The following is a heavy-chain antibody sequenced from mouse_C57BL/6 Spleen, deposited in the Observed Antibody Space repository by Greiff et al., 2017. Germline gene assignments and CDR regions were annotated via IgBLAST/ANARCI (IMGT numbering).Heavy chain of an antibody. CDR3: ARERVYSNHWYFDV. CDR1: GYTFTDYN. V-gene: IGHV1-22*01. Sequence: VQLQQSGPELVKPGASVKMSCKASGYTFTDYNMHWVKQSHGKSLEWIGYINPNNGGTSYNQKFKGKATLTVNKSSSTAYMELRSLTSEDSAVYYCARERVYSNHWYFDVWGTGTTVTVSS. J-gene: IGHJ1*03. CDR2: INPNNGGT. D-gene: IGHD2-5*01.